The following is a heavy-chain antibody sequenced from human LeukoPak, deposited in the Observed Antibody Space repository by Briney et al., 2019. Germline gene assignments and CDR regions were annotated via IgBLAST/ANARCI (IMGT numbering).Heavy chain of an antibody. CDR3: ATKYYFDY. CDR2: IYSGGTT. V-gene: IGHV3-53*01. CDR1: GFTFSSYW. J-gene: IGHJ4*02. Sequence: GRSLRLSCAASGFTFSSYWMHWVTQAPGKGLEWVSVIYSGGTTYYADSVKGRFTISRDNSRNTVYLQMNSLRVEDTAVYYCATKYYFDYWGQGTLVTVSS.